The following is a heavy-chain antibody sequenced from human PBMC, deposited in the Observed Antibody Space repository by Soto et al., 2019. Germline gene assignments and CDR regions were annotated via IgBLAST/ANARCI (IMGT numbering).Heavy chain of an antibody. CDR2: ISAYTGNT. CDR1: GYTFTSYG. D-gene: IGHD2-2*01. V-gene: IGHV1-18*01. J-gene: IGHJ4*02. CDR3: AKTDALGYCSSTSCYGFDC. Sequence: QVQLVQSGAEVKKPGASVKVSCKASGYTFTSYGISWVRQAPGQGLEWMGWISAYTGNTNYAQILQGRVTMTTDTSTSTAYMELRSLRSDDTAVYYCAKTDALGYCSSTSCYGFDCWGQGTLVTVSS.